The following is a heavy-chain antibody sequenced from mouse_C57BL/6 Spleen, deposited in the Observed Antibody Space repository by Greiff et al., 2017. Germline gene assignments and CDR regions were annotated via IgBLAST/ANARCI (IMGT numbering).Heavy chain of an antibody. V-gene: IGHV1-15*01. D-gene: IGHD4-1*01. CDR3: TRWDPGFAY. CDR1: GYTFTDYE. CDR2: IDPETGGT. J-gene: IGHJ3*01. Sequence: QVQLQQSGAELVRPGASVTLSCKASGYTFTDYEMHWVKQTPVHGLEWIGAIDPETGGTAYNQKFKGKALLTADKSSSTAYMELRSLTSEDSAVYYCTRWDPGFAYWGQGTLVTVSA.